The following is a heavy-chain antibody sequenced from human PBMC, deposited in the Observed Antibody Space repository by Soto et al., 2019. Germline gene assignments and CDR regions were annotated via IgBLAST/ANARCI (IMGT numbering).Heavy chain of an antibody. CDR1: GYTFTGYY. CDR3: ASGLWFGELLYYYYGMDV. D-gene: IGHD3-10*01. V-gene: IGHV1-2*02. Sequence: ASVKVSCKASGYTFTGYYMHWVRQAPGQGLEWMGWINPNSGGTNYAQKFQGRVTMTRDTSISTAYMELSRLRSDDTAVYYCASGLWFGELLYYYYGMDVWGQGTTVTVSS. J-gene: IGHJ6*02. CDR2: INPNSGGT.